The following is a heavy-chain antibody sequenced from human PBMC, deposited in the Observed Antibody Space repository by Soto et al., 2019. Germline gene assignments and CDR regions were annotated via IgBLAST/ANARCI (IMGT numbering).Heavy chain of an antibody. Sequence: EVQLVESGGGLVQPGGSLRLSCAVSGFSFGTYWMSWVRQAPGKGLEWLASIKQDGRERYYLDSVKGRFTISRDNAKDSLSLKMNSLRGEDTAFYYCARDVGPITIFGEALSGYFDFWGQGTLVTVSS. V-gene: IGHV3-7*03. D-gene: IGHD3-3*01. CDR2: IKQDGRER. CDR3: ARDVGPITIFGEALSGYFDF. J-gene: IGHJ4*02. CDR1: GFSFGTYW.